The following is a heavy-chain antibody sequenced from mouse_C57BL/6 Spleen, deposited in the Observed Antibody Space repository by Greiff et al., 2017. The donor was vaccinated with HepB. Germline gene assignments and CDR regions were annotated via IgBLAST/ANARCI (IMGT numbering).Heavy chain of an antibody. CDR2: IYPGDGDT. CDR1: GYAFSSSW. Sequence: VQLQQSGPELVKPGASVKISCKASGYAFSSSWMNWVKQRPGKGLEWIGCIYPGDGDTNYNGKFKGKATLTADKSSSTAYMQLSSVRSEDSAVYFCAGDFYAMDYWGQGTSVTVSS. CDR3: AGDFYAMDY. J-gene: IGHJ4*01. V-gene: IGHV1-82*01.